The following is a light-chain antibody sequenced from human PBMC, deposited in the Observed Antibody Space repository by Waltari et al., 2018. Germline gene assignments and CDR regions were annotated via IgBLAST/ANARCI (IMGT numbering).Light chain of an antibody. J-gene: IGKJ2*01. CDR3: QQYNSYPYT. V-gene: IGKV1-5*03. CDR2: KAS. CDR1: KSISSW. Sequence: DIQMTQSPSTLSASVGDRVTITCRASKSISSWLAWYQQKQGKAPKLLIYKASSLESGVPSRFSGSGSGTEFTLTISSLQPDDFATYYCQQYNSYPYTFGQGTKLEIK.